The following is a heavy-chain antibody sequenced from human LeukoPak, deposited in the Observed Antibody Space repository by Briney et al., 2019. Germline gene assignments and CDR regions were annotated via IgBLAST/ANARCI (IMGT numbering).Heavy chain of an antibody. CDR3: ARQAGAWFDP. J-gene: IGHJ5*02. D-gene: IGHD3-10*01. CDR1: GSRFTSYW. CDR2: IYPGDSDT. V-gene: IGHV5-51*01. Sequence: GASLQISCKGSGSRFTSYWIGWVRQMPGKGLEWMGIIYPGDSDTRYSPSFQGQVTISADKSISTAYLQWSSLQASDTAMYYCARQAGAWFDPWGQGTLVTVSS.